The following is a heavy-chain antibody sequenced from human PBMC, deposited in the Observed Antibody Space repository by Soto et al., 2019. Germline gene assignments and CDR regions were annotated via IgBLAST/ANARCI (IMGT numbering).Heavy chain of an antibody. D-gene: IGHD6-13*01. J-gene: IGHJ5*02. CDR3: ARAAHYSSPFRWFDP. Sequence: SETLSLTCTVSGGSISSGGYFWSWIRQHPGKGLEWIGYIYYSGSTYYNPSLKSRVTISVDTSKNQFSLKLSSVTAADTAVYYCARAAHYSSPFRWFDPWGQGTLVTVSS. CDR2: IYYSGST. V-gene: IGHV4-31*03. CDR1: GGSISSGGYF.